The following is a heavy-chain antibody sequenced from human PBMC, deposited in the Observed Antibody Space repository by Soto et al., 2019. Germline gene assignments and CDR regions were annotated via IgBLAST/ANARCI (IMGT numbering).Heavy chain of an antibody. Sequence: PSETLSLTCTVSGGSISSYYWSWIRQPPGKGLEWIGYIYYSGSTNYNPSLKSRVTISVDTSKNQFSLKLSSVTAADTAVYYCARLMERYCSSTSCYAGGHSTYSSYSMDVWGKGPTVTLSS. V-gene: IGHV4-59*08. J-gene: IGHJ6*03. D-gene: IGHD2-2*01. CDR2: IYYSGST. CDR3: ARLMERYCSSTSCYAGGHSTYSSYSMDV. CDR1: GGSISSYY.